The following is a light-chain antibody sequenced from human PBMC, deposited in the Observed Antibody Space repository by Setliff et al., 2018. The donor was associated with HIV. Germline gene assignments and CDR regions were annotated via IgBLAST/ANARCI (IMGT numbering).Light chain of an antibody. CDR3: SSFTSSDTVV. CDR2: EVS. V-gene: IGLV2-14*01. J-gene: IGLJ2*01. Sequence: QSVLTQPASVSGSPGQSIVISCTGTGSDVGAYNYVSWYQQHPGKAPKVIIYEVSNRPSGVSNRFSGSKSGNTSSLTISGLQAEVEGDYYCSSFTSSDTVVFGGGTK. CDR1: GSDVGAYNY.